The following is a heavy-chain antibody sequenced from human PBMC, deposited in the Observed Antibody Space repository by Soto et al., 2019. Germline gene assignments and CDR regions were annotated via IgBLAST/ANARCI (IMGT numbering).Heavy chain of an antibody. CDR3: ARSRPGSVLRWQLPFDY. CDR2: IYYSGST. V-gene: IGHV4-59*01. D-gene: IGHD4-17*01. CDR1: GGSISSYY. Sequence: SETLSLTCTVSGGSISSYYWSWIRQPPGKGLEWIGYIYYSGSTNYNPSLKSRVTISVDTSKNQFSLKLSPVTAADTAVYYCARSRPGSVLRWQLPFDYWGQGTLVTVSS. J-gene: IGHJ4*02.